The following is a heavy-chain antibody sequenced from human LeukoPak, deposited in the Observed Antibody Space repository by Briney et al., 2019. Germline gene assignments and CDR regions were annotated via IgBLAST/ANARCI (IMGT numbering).Heavy chain of an antibody. J-gene: IGHJ4*02. V-gene: IGHV3-53*01. CDR3: ARINYEGDS. CDR1: GFSVSSNY. CDR2: IYSGDRT. D-gene: IGHD3-16*01. Sequence: GGSLRLSCAASGFSVSSNYMSWVRQAPGKGLEWVSVIYSGDRTYYADSVKGRFTISRHNSKNTLFLQMNSLRAEDTAVYYCARINYEGDSWGQGTLVTVSS.